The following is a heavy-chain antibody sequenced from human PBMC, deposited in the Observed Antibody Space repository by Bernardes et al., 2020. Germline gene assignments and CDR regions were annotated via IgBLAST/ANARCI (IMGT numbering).Heavy chain of an antibody. Sequence: SEPLSLTCAVYGGSFSGYYWSWIRQPPGKGLEWIGEINHSGSTNYNPSLKSRVTISVDTSKNQFSLKLSSVTAADTAVYYCARNYRPHYYYGMDVWGKGTTVTVSS. J-gene: IGHJ6*04. CDR1: GGSFSGYY. V-gene: IGHV4-34*01. CDR2: INHSGST. CDR3: ARNYRPHYYYGMDV. D-gene: IGHD1-7*01.